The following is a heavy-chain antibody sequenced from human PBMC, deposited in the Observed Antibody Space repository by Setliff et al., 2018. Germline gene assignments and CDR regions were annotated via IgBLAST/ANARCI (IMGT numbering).Heavy chain of an antibody. J-gene: IGHJ4*02. Sequence: PSETLSLTCNVSGGPINNFRDYWGWIRQAPGKGLEWIGNVYYTGITYYNPSLKSRVTMSVDTSKNQFSLKLASVTAADTAVYYCARYPSKLPELGIYGWIDYWGLGTLVTVS. CDR1: GGPINNFRDY. CDR3: ARYPSKLPELGIYGWIDY. CDR2: VYYTGIT. D-gene: IGHD3-16*01. V-gene: IGHV4-39*07.